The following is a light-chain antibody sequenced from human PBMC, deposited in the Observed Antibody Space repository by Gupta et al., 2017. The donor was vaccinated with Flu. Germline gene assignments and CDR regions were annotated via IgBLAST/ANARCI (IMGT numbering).Light chain of an antibody. Sequence: NFMLTQPHSVSESPGKTVTISCTRSSGSIGSNFVQWSQQRPGSSPTTVIYENDQRPSGVPARFSGSIDTSSISASLTISGLKTEDEADYYCQSYHSDNPVIFGGGTKLTVL. CDR2: END. V-gene: IGLV6-57*01. CDR1: SGSIGSNF. CDR3: QSYHSDNPVI. J-gene: IGLJ2*01.